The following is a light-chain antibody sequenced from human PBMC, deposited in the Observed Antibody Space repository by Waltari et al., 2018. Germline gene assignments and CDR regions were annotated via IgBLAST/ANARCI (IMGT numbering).Light chain of an antibody. Sequence: QSVLTQPPSVSAAPGQKVTISCSGSSSNIGDNYVSWYQRFPGSAPKLLIYDNNKRPTGIPDRFSGSKSGASATLGITGLQTGDEADYYCATWDYSLSAGVFGGGTKLTVL. J-gene: IGLJ2*01. V-gene: IGLV1-51*01. CDR1: SSNIGDNY. CDR2: DNN. CDR3: ATWDYSLSAGV.